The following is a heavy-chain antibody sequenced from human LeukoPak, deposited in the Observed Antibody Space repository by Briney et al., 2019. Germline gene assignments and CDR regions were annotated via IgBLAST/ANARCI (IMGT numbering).Heavy chain of an antibody. CDR3: ARGTTVTTRGGFDY. CDR2: IYHSGIT. J-gene: IGHJ4*02. Sequence: SETLSLTCAVSGGSISSGDYSWNWIRQPPGKGLEWIGYIYHSGITYYKPSLKSRVTISIDRSKNQFPLRLSSVTAADTAVYSCARGTTVTTRGGFDYWGQGTLDTVSS. D-gene: IGHD4-17*01. CDR1: GGSISSGDYS. V-gene: IGHV4-30-2*01.